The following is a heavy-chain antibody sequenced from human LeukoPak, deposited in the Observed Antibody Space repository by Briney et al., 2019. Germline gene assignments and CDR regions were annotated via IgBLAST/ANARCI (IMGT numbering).Heavy chain of an antibody. CDR1: GFTFSSYG. V-gene: IGHV3-23*01. CDR2: ISGSGGST. CDR3: AKDSLGGKFES. J-gene: IGHJ4*02. Sequence: GGTLRLSCAASGFTFSSYGMSWVRQAPGKGLEWVSAISGSGGSTYYADSVKGRFTISRDNSKNTLYLQMNSLRAGDTAVYYCAKDSLGGKFESWGQGALVTVSS. D-gene: IGHD3-16*01.